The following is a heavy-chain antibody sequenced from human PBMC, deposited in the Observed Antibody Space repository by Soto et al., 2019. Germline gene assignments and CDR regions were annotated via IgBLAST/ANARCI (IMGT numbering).Heavy chain of an antibody. D-gene: IGHD3-10*01. V-gene: IGHV4-59*08. CDR2: FYYSGST. CDR1: GGSLSSYY. CDR3: ARFLPWGAVDYGSGSYYLDNWFDP. Sequence: SETLSLTFTVSGGSLSSYYLSWVPEPPGKGLGWVGYFYYSGSTNYNPSLKSRVTISVDTSKNQFSLKLSSVTAADTAVYYCARFLPWGAVDYGSGSYYLDNWFDPWGQGTLVTVSS. J-gene: IGHJ5*02.